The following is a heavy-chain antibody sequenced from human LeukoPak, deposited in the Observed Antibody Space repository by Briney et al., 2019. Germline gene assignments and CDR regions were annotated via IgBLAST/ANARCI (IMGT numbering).Heavy chain of an antibody. CDR2: IHHSGST. Sequence: ASETLSLTCTVSGGSINSSNYYWAWIRQPPGKGLEWIATIHHSGSTYYKPSLRSGVTISVDTSRSQFSLKLSSVTVADTAVYYCARLGGYYDPPGYWGQGTLVTVSS. CDR1: GGSINSSNYY. J-gene: IGHJ4*02. V-gene: IGHV4-39*01. D-gene: IGHD3-22*01. CDR3: ARLGGYYDPPGY.